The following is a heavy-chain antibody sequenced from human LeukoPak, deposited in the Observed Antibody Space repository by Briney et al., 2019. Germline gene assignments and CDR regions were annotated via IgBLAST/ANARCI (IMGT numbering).Heavy chain of an antibody. D-gene: IGHD6-19*01. V-gene: IGHV4-39*07. CDR1: GGSISSSSYY. CDR2: IYYSGST. CDR3: ARAVAQWLVPEYFQH. J-gene: IGHJ1*01. Sequence: SETLSLTCTVSGGSISSSSYYWGWIRQPPGKGLEWIGSIYYSGSTYYNPSLKSRVTISVDTSKNQFSLKLSSVTAADTAVYYCARAVAQWLVPEYFQHWGQGTLVTVSS.